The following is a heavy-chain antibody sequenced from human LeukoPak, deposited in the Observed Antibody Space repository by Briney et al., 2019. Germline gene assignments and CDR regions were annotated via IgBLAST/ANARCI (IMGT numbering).Heavy chain of an antibody. D-gene: IGHD6-13*01. V-gene: IGHV4-61*02. J-gene: IGHJ4*02. CDR1: GGSISSGSYY. CDR2: IYTSGST. CDR3: ASGSGYSNKDY. Sequence: SQTLSLTCTVSGGSISSGSYYWSWIRQPAGKGLEWIGRIYTSGSTNYNPSLKSRVTMSVDTSKNQFSLKLSSVTAADTAVYYCASGSGYSNKDYWGQGTLVTVSS.